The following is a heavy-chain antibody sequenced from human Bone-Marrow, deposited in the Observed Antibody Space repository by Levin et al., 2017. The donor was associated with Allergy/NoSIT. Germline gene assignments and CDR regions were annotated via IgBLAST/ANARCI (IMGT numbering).Heavy chain of an antibody. V-gene: IGHV3-30*01. CDR2: ISYDGDKR. CDR3: ARARGQWLAYFDS. D-gene: IGHD6-19*01. Sequence: PGGSLRLSCAASGFNFNNYAMHWVRQSPGKGLEWVAFISYDGDKRYYADSVKDRFTISRDTSNQTVFLEMKSLRVEDSAIYYCARARGQWLAYFDSWGQGALVTVSS. J-gene: IGHJ4*02. CDR1: GFNFNNYA.